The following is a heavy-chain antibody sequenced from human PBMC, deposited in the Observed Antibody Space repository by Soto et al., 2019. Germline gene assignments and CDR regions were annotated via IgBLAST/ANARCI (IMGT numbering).Heavy chain of an antibody. CDR2: FYYSGST. D-gene: IGHD4-17*01. CDR3: ARDYGDYFDY. CDR1: GGSISSYY. Sequence: TSETLSLTCTVSGGSISSYYWSWIRQPPGKGLEWIGYFYYSGSTNYNPSLKSRVTLSVDTSKNQFSLKLSSVTAADTAVYYCARDYGDYFDYWGQGTLVTVPS. J-gene: IGHJ4*02. V-gene: IGHV4-59*01.